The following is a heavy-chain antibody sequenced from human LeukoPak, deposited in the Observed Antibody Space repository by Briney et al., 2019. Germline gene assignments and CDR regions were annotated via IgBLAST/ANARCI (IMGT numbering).Heavy chain of an antibody. J-gene: IGHJ4*02. CDR2: ISWDGGST. V-gene: IGHV3-43D*04. Sequence: QPGGSLRLSCAASGFTFDDYAMHWVRQAPGKGLEWVSLISWDGGSTYYADSVKGRFTISRDNSKNSLYLQMNSLRAEDTALHYCAKDINPGYSYGPDYWGQGTLVTVSS. D-gene: IGHD5-18*01. CDR1: GFTFDDYA. CDR3: AKDINPGYSYGPDY.